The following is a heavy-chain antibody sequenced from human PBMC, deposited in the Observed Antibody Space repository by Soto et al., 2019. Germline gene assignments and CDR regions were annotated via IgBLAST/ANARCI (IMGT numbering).Heavy chain of an antibody. Sequence: PSVTLSVTCPVAGGSISSGGCYWSWIRQPPGKGLEWIGYIYYSGSTNYNPSLKSRVTISVDTSKNQFSLKLSSVTAADTAVYYCASELRFLEWPRFDPWGQGTLVTVSS. CDR3: ASELRFLEWPRFDP. J-gene: IGHJ5*02. CDR1: GGSISSGGCY. V-gene: IGHV4-61*08. CDR2: IYYSGST. D-gene: IGHD3-3*01.